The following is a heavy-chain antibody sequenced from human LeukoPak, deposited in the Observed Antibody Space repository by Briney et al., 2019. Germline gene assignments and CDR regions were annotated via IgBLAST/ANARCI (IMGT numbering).Heavy chain of an antibody. D-gene: IGHD3-3*01. J-gene: IGHJ3*02. CDR3: TTDMYYDFWSGYSHDAFDI. Sequence: GGSLRLSCAASGFTFSDYYMSWIRQAPGKGLEWVGRIKSKTDGGTTDYAAPVKGRFTISRDDSKNTLYLQMNSLKTEDTAVYYCTTDMYYDFWSGYSHDAFDIWGQGTMVTVSS. CDR2: IKSKTDGGTT. V-gene: IGHV3-15*01. CDR1: GFTFSDYY.